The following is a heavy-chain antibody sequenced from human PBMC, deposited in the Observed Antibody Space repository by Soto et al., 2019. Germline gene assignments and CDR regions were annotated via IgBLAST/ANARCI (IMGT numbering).Heavy chain of an antibody. J-gene: IGHJ5*02. CDR3: AKALDYDSSGSPFDP. Sequence: EVQLVESGGGLVQPGRSLRLSCAASGFTFDDYAMHWVRQAPGKGLEWVSGISWNSGSIGYAESMKGRFTISRDNAKNSLYLQMNSLRAEDTALYYCAKALDYDSSGSPFDPWGQGTLVTVSS. CDR2: ISWNSGSI. V-gene: IGHV3-9*01. CDR1: GFTFDDYA. D-gene: IGHD3-22*01.